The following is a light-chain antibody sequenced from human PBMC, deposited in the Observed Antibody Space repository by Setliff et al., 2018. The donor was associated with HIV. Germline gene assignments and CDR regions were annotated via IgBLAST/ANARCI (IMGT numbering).Light chain of an antibody. CDR2: EVT. Sequence: QSALAQPASVSGSPGQSITISCTGTSRDVGGGKNYVSWYQKYPGQAPKLIIYEVTKRPAGVSDRFSGSRSGNTASLIISGLQTEDEGDYYCSSYTTTITPYVFGTGTKVTVL. V-gene: IGLV2-14*01. CDR1: SRDVGGGKNY. CDR3: SSYTTTITPYV. J-gene: IGLJ1*01.